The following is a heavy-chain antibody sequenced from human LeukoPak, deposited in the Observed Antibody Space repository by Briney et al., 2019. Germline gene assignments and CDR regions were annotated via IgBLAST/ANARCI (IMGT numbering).Heavy chain of an antibody. CDR2: IIPIFGTA. D-gene: IGHD6-6*01. V-gene: IGHV1-69*13. Sequence: SVEVSCKASGYTFTGYYMHWVRQAPGQGLEWMGGIIPIFGTANYAQKFQGRVTITADESTSTAYMELSSLRSEDTAVYYCARVKGGIAARINAFDIWGQGTMVTVSS. J-gene: IGHJ3*02. CDR1: GYTFTGYY. CDR3: ARVKGGIAARINAFDI.